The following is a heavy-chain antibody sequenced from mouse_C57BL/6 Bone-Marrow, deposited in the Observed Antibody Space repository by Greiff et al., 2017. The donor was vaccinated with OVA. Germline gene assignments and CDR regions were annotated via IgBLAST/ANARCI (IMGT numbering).Heavy chain of an antibody. CDR3: VGITTVESGFAY. J-gene: IGHJ3*01. D-gene: IGHD1-1*01. CDR1: GFSFNTYA. CDR2: IRSKSNNYAT. Sequence: DVMLVESGGGLVQPKGSLKLSCAASGFSFNTYAMNWVRQAPGKGLEWVARIRSKSNNYATYYADSVKDRFTISRDDSESMLYLQMNNLKTEDTAMYYCVGITTVESGFAYWGQGTLVTVSA. V-gene: IGHV10-1*01.